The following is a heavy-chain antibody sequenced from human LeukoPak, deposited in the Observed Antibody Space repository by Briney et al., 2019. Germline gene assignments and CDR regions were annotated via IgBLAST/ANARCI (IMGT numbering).Heavy chain of an antibody. CDR2: ITSSSSYT. CDR3: ARDIELST. D-gene: IGHD3-16*02. Sequence: GGSLRLSCAASGFTFSDYYMSWIRQAPGKGLEWVSYITSSSSYTNYADSVKGRFTISRDNAKRSLYLQMNGRRAEDTAIFYCARDIELSTWGPGTMVSVSS. J-gene: IGHJ3*01. V-gene: IGHV3-11*05. CDR1: GFTFSDYY.